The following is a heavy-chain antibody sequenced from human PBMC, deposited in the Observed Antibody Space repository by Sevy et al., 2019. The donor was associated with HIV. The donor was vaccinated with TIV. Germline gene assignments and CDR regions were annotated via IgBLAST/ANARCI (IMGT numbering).Heavy chain of an antibody. D-gene: IGHD3-22*01. CDR2: IWYDGSNK. CDR3: ARGDNTYYYDSSGYYGGGFDY. Sequence: GGSLRLSCAASGFTFSSYGMHWVRQAPGKGLEWVAVIWYDGSNKYYADSVKGRFTISRDNSKNTLYLQMNSLRAEDTAVYYFARGDNTYYYDSSGYYGGGFDYWGQGTLVTVSS. J-gene: IGHJ4*02. CDR1: GFTFSSYG. V-gene: IGHV3-33*01.